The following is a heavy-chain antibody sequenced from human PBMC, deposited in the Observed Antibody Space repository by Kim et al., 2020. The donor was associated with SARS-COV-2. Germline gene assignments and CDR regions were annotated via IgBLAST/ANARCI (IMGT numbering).Heavy chain of an antibody. CDR3: ARDYSRYYYGMDV. V-gene: IGHV3-33*01. Sequence: AAAVKGRFTISRDNSKNTLYLQMNGLRAEDTDVYYCARDYSRYYYGMDVWGQGTTVTVSS. J-gene: IGHJ6*02. D-gene: IGHD4-4*01.